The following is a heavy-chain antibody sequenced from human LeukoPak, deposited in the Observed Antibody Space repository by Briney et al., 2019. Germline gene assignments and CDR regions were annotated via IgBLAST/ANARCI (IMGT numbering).Heavy chain of an antibody. CDR2: INPSGGST. V-gene: IGHV1-46*01. CDR1: GYTFTSYY. CDR3: ARIGLAGRIAAAL. J-gene: IGHJ4*02. D-gene: IGHD6-13*01. Sequence: ASVKVSCKASGYTFTSYYVHWVRQAPGQGLEWMGIINPSGGSTSYAQKFQGRVTMTRDTSTSTVYMELSSLRSEDTAVYYCARIGLAGRIAAALWGQGTLVTVSS.